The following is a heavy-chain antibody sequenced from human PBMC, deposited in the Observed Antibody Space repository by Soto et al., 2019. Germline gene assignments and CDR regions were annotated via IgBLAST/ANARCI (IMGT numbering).Heavy chain of an antibody. V-gene: IGHV3-30*18. D-gene: IGHD2-2*01. CDR3: AKGQHCSTTSCYFYYYGTDV. CDR2: ISYDGSNK. J-gene: IGHJ6*02. Sequence: QVQLVESGGGVVQPGRSLRLSCAASGFTFSTYGMHWVRQAPGKGLEWVAVISYDGSNKYYADSVKGRFTISRDNSNSTLYLQMNSLRAEDTAVYHCAKGQHCSTTSCYFYYYGTDVWGQGTTVTVSS. CDR1: GFTFSTYG.